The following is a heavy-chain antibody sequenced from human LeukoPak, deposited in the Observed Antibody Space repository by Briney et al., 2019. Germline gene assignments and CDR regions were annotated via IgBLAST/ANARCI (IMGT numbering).Heavy chain of an antibody. CDR1: GGSISSYY. CDR3: ARDLEGEGNLKLLWFGETNYYFDY. V-gene: IGHV4-59*12. J-gene: IGHJ4*02. Sequence: SETLSLTCTASGGSISSYYWSWIRQPPGKGLEWIGYIYYSGSTNYNPSLKSRVTISVDTSKNQFSLKLSSVTAADTAVYYCARDLEGEGNLKLLWFGETNYYFDYWGQGTLVTVSS. D-gene: IGHD3-10*01. CDR2: IYYSGST.